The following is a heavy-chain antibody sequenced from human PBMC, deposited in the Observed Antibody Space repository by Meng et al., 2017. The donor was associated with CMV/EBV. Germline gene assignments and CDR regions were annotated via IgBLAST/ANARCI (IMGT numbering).Heavy chain of an antibody. CDR2: IYPGDSDT. J-gene: IGHJ6*02. CDR1: GYSFTGYW. V-gene: IGHV5-51*01. CDR3: ARPRLDRGRYYYGMDV. Sequence: GESLKISCKGSGYSFTGYWIGWVRQMPGKGLEWMGIIYPGDSDTRYSPSSQGQVTISADKSISTAYLQWSSLKASNTAMYYCARPRLDRGRYYYGMDVWGQGTTVTVS. D-gene: IGHD1-14*01.